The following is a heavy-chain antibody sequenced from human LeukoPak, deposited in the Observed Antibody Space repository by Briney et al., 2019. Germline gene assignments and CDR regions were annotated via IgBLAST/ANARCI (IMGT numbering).Heavy chain of an antibody. Sequence: PGGSLRLSCAASGFTFSSYSMNWVRQAPGKGLEWVSSISSSSSYIYYADSVKGRFTISRDNAKNSLYLQMNSLRAEDTAVYYCAKHKTWADSGYMGAPRFDYWGQGTLVTVSS. J-gene: IGHJ4*02. V-gene: IGHV3-21*04. CDR3: AKHKTWADSGYMGAPRFDY. CDR2: ISSSSSYI. CDR1: GFTFSSYS. D-gene: IGHD5-12*01.